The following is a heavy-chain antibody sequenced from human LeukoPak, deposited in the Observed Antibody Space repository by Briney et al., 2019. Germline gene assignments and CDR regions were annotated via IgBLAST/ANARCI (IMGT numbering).Heavy chain of an antibody. V-gene: IGHV3-48*03. Sequence: GGSLRLSCAASGFTFSTYEINWVRQAPGKGLEWLSHISTSGSSIHYADSVKGRFTISRDNAKNSLYLQMNSLRAEDTAVYYCAREPLEQLVRLYYYYYMDVWGKGTTVTVSS. J-gene: IGHJ6*03. CDR1: GFTFSTYE. CDR2: ISTSGSSI. D-gene: IGHD6-13*01. CDR3: AREPLEQLVRLYYYYYMDV.